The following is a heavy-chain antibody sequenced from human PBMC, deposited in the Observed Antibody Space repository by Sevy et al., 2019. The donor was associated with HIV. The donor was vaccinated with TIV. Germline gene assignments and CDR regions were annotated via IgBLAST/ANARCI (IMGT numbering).Heavy chain of an antibody. D-gene: IGHD3-10*01. CDR3: ARETPMVRGLITLDY. J-gene: IGHJ4*02. V-gene: IGHV3-23*01. CDR1: GFTFSSYS. CDR2: INGGVGGT. Sequence: GGSLRLSCAASGFTFSSYSMAWVRQAPGKGLEWVSAINGGVGGTHYADSVKGRFTISRDNSKNTLYLQMNSLRAEDAAVYYCARETPMVRGLITLDYWGQGTLVTVSS.